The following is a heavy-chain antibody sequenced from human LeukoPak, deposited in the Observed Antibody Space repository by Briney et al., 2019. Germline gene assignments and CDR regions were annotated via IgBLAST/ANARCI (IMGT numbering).Heavy chain of an antibody. D-gene: IGHD6-25*01. CDR2: IYYSGST. V-gene: IGHV4-59*01. J-gene: IGHJ4*02. Sequence: SETLSLTCTVSGGSISSYYWSWIRQPPGKGLEWIGYIYYSGSTNYNPSLKSRVTISVDTSKNQFSLKLSSVPAADTAVYYCARASGLSGTGYWGQGTLVTVSS. CDR1: GGSISSYY. CDR3: ARASGLSGTGY.